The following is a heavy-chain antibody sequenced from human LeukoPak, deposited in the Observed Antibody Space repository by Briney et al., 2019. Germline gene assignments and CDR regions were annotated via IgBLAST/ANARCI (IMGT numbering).Heavy chain of an antibody. Sequence: PGGSLRLSCAASGFTFSSSSMNWVRQAPGKGLEWVSSISSTSSYIYSADSVKGRFTISRDNAKNSLYLKMNSLRAEDTAVYYCARSHYYGSGTWSYYYGMDVWGQGTTVTVSS. D-gene: IGHD3-10*01. CDR3: ARSHYYGSGTWSYYYGMDV. CDR2: ISSTSSYI. V-gene: IGHV3-21*01. CDR1: GFTFSSSS. J-gene: IGHJ6*02.